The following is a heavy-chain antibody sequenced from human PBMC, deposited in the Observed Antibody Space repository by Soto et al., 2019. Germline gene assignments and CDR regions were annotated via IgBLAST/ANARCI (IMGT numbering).Heavy chain of an antibody. CDR2: IIPVLGPP. J-gene: IGHJ4*02. V-gene: IGHV1-69*08. Sequence: QVQLVQSGAEVKKPGSSVTVSCTASGDTFSTSTINWVRQAPRQGLEWMGRIIPVLGPPNYSQTFQGRLTITADTSTNTVYMELSSLRSDDTAVYFCSRRGGDSLSVDFDRWGQGTLVTVSS. CDR1: GDTFSTST. D-gene: IGHD5-12*01. CDR3: SRRGGDSLSVDFDR.